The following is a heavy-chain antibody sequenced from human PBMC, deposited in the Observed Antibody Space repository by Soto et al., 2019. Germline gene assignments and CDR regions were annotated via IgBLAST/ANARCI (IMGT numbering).Heavy chain of an antibody. D-gene: IGHD6-19*01. CDR3: ARDPGIAVAGSAEYFQH. J-gene: IGHJ1*01. Sequence: GASVKVSCKASGGTFSSYTISWVRQAPGQGLEWMGRIIPILGIANYAQKFQGRVTVTADKSTSTAYMELSSLRSEDTAVYYCARDPGIAVAGSAEYFQHWGQGTLVTVSS. CDR1: GGTFSSYT. V-gene: IGHV1-69*04. CDR2: IIPILGIA.